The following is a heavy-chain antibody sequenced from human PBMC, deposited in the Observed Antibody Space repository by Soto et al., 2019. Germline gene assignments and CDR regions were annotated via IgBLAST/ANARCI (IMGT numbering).Heavy chain of an antibody. CDR2: IYYSGST. V-gene: IGHV4-59*01. CDR3: AREGSYGGNSYFDY. J-gene: IGHJ4*02. CDR1: GGSISSYY. Sequence: PSETLSLTCTVSGGSISSYYWSWIRQPPGKGLEWIGYIYYSGSTNYNPSLKSRVTISVDTSKNQLSLKLSSVTAADTAVYYCAREGSYGGNSYFDYWGQGTLVTSPQ. D-gene: IGHD4-17*01.